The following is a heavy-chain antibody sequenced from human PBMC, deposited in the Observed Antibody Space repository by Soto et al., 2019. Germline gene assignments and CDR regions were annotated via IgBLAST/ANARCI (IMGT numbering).Heavy chain of an antibody. V-gene: IGHV4-59*01. J-gene: IGHJ5*02. CDR3: ARGLTGLDP. D-gene: IGHD3-16*01. Sequence: SETLSLTCTVSGGSISSYYWSWIRQPPGKALEWIGYTYYTGSTNYNPSLKSRVTISVDTSKNQFSLKLSSVTAADTAVYYCARGLTGLDPWGQGTLVTVSS. CDR2: TYYTGST. CDR1: GGSISSYY.